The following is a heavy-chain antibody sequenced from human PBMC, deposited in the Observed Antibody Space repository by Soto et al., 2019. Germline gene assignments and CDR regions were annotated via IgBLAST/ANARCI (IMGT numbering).Heavy chain of an antibody. Sequence: QVQLVESGGGVVQPGRSLRLSCATSGFIFSNYAMHWVRQAPGQGLEWVALIWSDGSYDNYAESVKGRFTISRDNSKNTLYVQMKSLRVEDTAVYFCARGTGPGSFLIDYWGQGTLVTVSS. V-gene: IGHV3-33*01. J-gene: IGHJ4*02. CDR2: IWSDGSYD. CDR1: GFIFSNYA. CDR3: ARGTGPGSFLIDY. D-gene: IGHD3-10*01.